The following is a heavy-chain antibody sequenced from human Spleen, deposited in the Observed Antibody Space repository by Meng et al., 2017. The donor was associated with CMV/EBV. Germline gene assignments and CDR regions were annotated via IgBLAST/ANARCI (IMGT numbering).Heavy chain of an antibody. Sequence: GGSLRLSCAASGFTFSSYEMNWVRQGTGKGLEWVSYISGTGSTIYYADSVKGRFTTSRDNAKNSLYLQMNSLRAEDTAVYYCATTRSTRGPFDIWGLGTMVTVSS. D-gene: IGHD5-24*01. CDR1: GFTFSSYE. V-gene: IGHV3-48*03. CDR2: ISGTGSTI. J-gene: IGHJ3*02. CDR3: ATTRSTRGPFDI.